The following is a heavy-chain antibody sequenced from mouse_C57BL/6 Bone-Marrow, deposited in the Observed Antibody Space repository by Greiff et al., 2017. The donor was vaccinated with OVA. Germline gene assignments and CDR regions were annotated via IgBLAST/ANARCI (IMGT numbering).Heavy chain of an antibody. J-gene: IGHJ4*01. CDR3: ARYWGWLLFIYAMDY. D-gene: IGHD2-3*01. V-gene: IGHV14-2*01. CDR2: IDPEDGET. CDR1: GFNIKDYY. Sequence: EVKVEESGAELVKPGASVKLSCTASGFNIKDYYMHWVKQRTEQGLEWIGRIDPEDGETKYAPKFQGKATITADTSSNTAYLQLSSLTSEDTAVYYCARYWGWLLFIYAMDYWGQGTSVTVSS.